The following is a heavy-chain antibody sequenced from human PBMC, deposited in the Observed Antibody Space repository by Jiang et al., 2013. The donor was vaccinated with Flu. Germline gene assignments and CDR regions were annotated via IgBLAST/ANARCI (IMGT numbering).Heavy chain of an antibody. Sequence: KPTQTLTLTCTFSGFSLSTSGMCVSWIRQPPGKALEWLARIDWDGDEYYSTSLRTRLTISKDTSKNQVVLRMTNMDPMDTATYYCARVRRGTYYEKWFDSWGRGTLVTVSS. J-gene: IGHJ5*01. CDR1: GFSLSTSGMC. CDR3: ARVRRGTYYEKWFDS. D-gene: IGHD1-26*01. CDR2: IDWDGDE. V-gene: IGHV2-70*11.